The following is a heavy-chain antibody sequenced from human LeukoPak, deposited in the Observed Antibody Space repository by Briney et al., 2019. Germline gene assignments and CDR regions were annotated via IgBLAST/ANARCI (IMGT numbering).Heavy chain of an antibody. CDR1: GGTFSSYA. CDR3: ARDRGLGYDSSDYQSDSYFDY. D-gene: IGHD3-22*01. CDR2: IIPIFGTA. Sequence: SVKVSCKASGGTFSSYAISWVRQAPGQGLEWMGGIIPIFGTANYAQKFQGRVTITTDESTSTAYMELSSLRSEDTAVYYYARDRGLGYDSSDYQSDSYFDYWGQGTLVTVSS. J-gene: IGHJ4*02. V-gene: IGHV1-69*05.